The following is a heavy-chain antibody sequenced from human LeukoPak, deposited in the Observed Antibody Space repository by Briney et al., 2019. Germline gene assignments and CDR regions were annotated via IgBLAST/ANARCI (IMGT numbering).Heavy chain of an antibody. CDR1: GYTFTGYY. J-gene: IGHJ6*02. CDR2: INPNSGGT. CDR3: ARSLEVAPIGGMDV. V-gene: IGHV1-2*02. D-gene: IGHD1-26*01. Sequence: ASMKVSCKASGYTFTGYYMHWVRQAPGQGLEWMGWINPNSGGTNYAQKFQGRVTMTRDTSISTAYMELSRLRSDDTAVYYCARSLEVAPIGGMDVWGQGTTVTVSS.